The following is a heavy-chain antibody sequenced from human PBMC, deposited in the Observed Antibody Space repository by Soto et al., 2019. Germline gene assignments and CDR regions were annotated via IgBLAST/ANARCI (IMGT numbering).Heavy chain of an antibody. Sequence: ASVKVSCKASGYTFTSYGISWVRQAPGQGLEWMGWISAYNGNTNYAQKLQGRVTMTTDTSTSTAYMELRSLRSDDTAVYYCAREHTSLVVPNGLFDPWGQGTLVTVSS. D-gene: IGHD2-21*01. J-gene: IGHJ5*02. CDR3: AREHTSLVVPNGLFDP. CDR1: GYTFTSYG. CDR2: ISAYNGNT. V-gene: IGHV1-18*01.